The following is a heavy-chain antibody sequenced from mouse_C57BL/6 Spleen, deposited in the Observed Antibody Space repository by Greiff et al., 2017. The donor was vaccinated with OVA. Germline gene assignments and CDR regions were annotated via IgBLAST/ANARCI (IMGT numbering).Heavy chain of an antibody. J-gene: IGHJ2*01. Sequence: EVMLVESGEGLVKPGGSLKLSCAASGFTFSSYAMSWVRQTPEKRLEWVAYISSGGDYIYYADTVKGRFTISRDNARNTLYLQMSSLKSEDTAMYYCTREEGDYYTDYYFDYWGQGTTLTVSS. CDR1: GFTFSSYA. V-gene: IGHV5-9-1*02. D-gene: IGHD1-1*02. CDR3: TREEGDYYTDYYFDY. CDR2: ISSGGDYI.